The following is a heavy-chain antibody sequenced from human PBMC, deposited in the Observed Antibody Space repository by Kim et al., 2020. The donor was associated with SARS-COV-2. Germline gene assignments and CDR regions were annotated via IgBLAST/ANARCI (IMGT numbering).Heavy chain of an antibody. V-gene: IGHV4-59*09. CDR3: ARGYSINWSPFYFDY. J-gene: IGHJ4*02. D-gene: IGHD6-13*01. Sequence: PSLKSRVTISIDTSKNQFSLRLSSVTAADTALYYCARGYSINWSPFYFDYWGQGILVTVSS.